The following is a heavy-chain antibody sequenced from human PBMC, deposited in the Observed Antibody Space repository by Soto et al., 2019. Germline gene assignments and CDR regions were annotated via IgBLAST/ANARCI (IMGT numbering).Heavy chain of an antibody. D-gene: IGHD2-2*01. CDR1: GYTFTGYY. CDR3: ARGYCSSTSCYVFSGDYFDY. Sequence: QVQLVQSGAEVKKPGASVKVSCKASGYTFTGYYMHWVRQAPGQGLEWMGWINPNSGGTNYAQKFQGWVTMTRDTSISTAYMELSRLRSDDTAVYYCARGYCSSTSCYVFSGDYFDYWGQGPLVTVSS. V-gene: IGHV1-2*04. CDR2: INPNSGGT. J-gene: IGHJ4*02.